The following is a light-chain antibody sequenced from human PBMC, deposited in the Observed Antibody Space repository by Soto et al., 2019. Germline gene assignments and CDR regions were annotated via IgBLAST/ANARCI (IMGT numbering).Light chain of an antibody. J-gene: IGKJ3*01. Sequence: EIVLTQSPATLSLSPGERATLSCRASQSVSSSFLAWYQLKPGQAPSLLIYGASSRATGIPDRFSGSGSGTDFTLTISSLEPEDFAVYYCQQYGSSPPVTFGPGTKVDI. CDR3: QQYGSSPPVT. V-gene: IGKV3-20*01. CDR2: GAS. CDR1: QSVSSSF.